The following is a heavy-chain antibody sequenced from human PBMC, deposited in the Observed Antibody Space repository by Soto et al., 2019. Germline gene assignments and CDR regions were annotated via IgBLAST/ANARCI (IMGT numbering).Heavy chain of an antibody. CDR2: ISGTGDTK. CDR3: AIGGGKIYYKGLDV. Sequence: GGSLRLSCAASGLFFSDYYLSWIRQAPGKALECVAYISGTGDTKYYADSVTGRFTISRDNPKNSLYLQMNSLRPEDAAVYYCAIGGGKIYYKGLDVWGQGTTVSVSS. J-gene: IGHJ6*02. V-gene: IGHV3-11*01. D-gene: IGHD3-10*01. CDR1: GLFFSDYY.